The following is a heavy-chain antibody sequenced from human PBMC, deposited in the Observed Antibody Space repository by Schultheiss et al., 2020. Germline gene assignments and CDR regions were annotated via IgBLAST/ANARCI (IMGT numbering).Heavy chain of an antibody. D-gene: IGHD3-10*01. Sequence: SETLSLTCTVSGGSISSGGYYWSWIRQHPGKGLEWIGYIYYSGSTYYNPSLKSRVTISVDTSKNQFSLKLSSVTAADTAVYYCARYGFRDQFDYWGQGTLVTVSS. CDR1: GGSISSGGYY. CDR2: IYYSGST. CDR3: ARYGFRDQFDY. J-gene: IGHJ4*02. V-gene: IGHV4-31*03.